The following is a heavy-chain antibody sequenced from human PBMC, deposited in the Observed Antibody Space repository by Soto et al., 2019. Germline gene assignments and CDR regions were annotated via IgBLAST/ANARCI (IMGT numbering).Heavy chain of an antibody. J-gene: IGHJ4*02. Sequence: QVQLVQSGAEVKKPGSSVKVSCKASGGTFSSYAISWVRQAPGQGLEWMGVIIPIFGTANYAQKFQGRVTVTADESTSTAYMELSSLRSEDTAVYYCARARDPFLEWLPFDYWGQGTLVTVSS. CDR1: GGTFSSYA. D-gene: IGHD3-3*02. V-gene: IGHV1-69*12. CDR2: IIPIFGTA. CDR3: ARARDPFLEWLPFDY.